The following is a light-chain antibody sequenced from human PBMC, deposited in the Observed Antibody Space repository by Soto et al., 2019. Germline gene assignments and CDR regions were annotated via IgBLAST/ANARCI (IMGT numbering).Light chain of an antibody. CDR3: SSYTNINTRACV. CDR2: GVT. CDR1: SDDIGSYNR. J-gene: IGLJ1*01. V-gene: IGLV2-14*01. Sequence: QSVLTQPASVSGSPGQSITISCTGTSDDIGSYNRVSWYQQHPGKAPKLIIYGVTDRPSGVSNRFSGSKSGNTASLTISGLQAEDEAEYYCSSYTNINTRACVFGTGTKGTVL.